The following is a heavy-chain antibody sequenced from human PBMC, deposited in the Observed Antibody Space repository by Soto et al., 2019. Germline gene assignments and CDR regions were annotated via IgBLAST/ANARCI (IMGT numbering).Heavy chain of an antibody. CDR3: AREALTYYDYVWGSYRPRDAFDI. CDR2: IIPIFGTA. V-gene: IGHV1-69*13. D-gene: IGHD3-16*02. CDR1: GGTFSSYA. J-gene: IGHJ3*02. Sequence: SLKGSSKASGGTFSSYAISWVRQAPGQGLEWMGGIIPIFGTANYAQKFQGRVTITADESTSTAYMELSSLRSEDTAVYYCAREALTYYDYVWGSYRPRDAFDIWGQGTMVTVSS.